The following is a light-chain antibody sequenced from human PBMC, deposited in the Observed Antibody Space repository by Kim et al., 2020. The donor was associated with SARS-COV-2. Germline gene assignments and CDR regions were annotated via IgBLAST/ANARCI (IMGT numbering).Light chain of an antibody. CDR3: QNYNGAPLT. Sequence: VSVGDRVSLTCRASQGVCNYLAWYQQKPGKVPKFLIYAASTLLSGVPTRFSGSGYGTDFSLTISSLQPEDVATYYCQNYNGAPLTFGGGTKVDIK. CDR1: QGVCNY. V-gene: IGKV1-27*01. J-gene: IGKJ4*01. CDR2: AAS.